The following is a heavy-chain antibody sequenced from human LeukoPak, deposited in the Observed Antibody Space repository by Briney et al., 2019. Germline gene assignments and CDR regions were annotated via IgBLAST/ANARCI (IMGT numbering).Heavy chain of an antibody. CDR2: INPNSGGT. J-gene: IGHJ4*02. V-gene: IGHV1-2*02. CDR1: GYTFTGYY. Sequence: GASVKVSCKASGYTFTGYYMHWVRQAPGQGLEWMGSINPNSGGTNYAQKFQGRVTMTRDTAISTAYMELSRLRSDDTAVYYCARDCSSTSCYDRSGDYWGQGTLVTVSS. D-gene: IGHD2-2*01. CDR3: ARDCSSTSCYDRSGDY.